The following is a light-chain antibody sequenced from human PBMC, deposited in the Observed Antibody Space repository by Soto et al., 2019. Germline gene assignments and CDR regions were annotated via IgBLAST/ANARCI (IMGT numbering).Light chain of an antibody. V-gene: IGKV1-12*01. J-gene: IGKJ5*01. CDR1: QGISSY. Sequence: DIQMTQSPSSVSASLLDRVTITCRAGQGISSYLAWYQQKPGKAPKLLIYAASRLQSGVPSRFSGSGSGTDFTLTISSLQPEDFATYYCQQANSFPITFGQGTRLEI. CDR2: AAS. CDR3: QQANSFPIT.